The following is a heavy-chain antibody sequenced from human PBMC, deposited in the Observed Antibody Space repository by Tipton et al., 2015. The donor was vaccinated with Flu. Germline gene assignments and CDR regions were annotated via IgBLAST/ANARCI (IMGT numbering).Heavy chain of an antibody. Sequence: LRLSCTVSGGSISSYYYNWIRQPPGQGLEWIGYTYYSGNTNYSPSLKSRVTISLDTSKNQFSLRLSSVTAADTAVYYCARDSSLVPGALIYWGQGTLVTVTS. J-gene: IGHJ4*02. D-gene: IGHD2-2*01. V-gene: IGHV4-59*01. CDR1: GGSISSYY. CDR2: TYYSGNT. CDR3: ARDSSLVPGALIY.